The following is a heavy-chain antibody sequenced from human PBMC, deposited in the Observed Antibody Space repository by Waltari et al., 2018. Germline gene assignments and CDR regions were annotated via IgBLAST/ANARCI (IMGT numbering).Heavy chain of an antibody. V-gene: IGHV1-69*08. CDR3: ARDMVGWLLY. D-gene: IGHD1-26*01. CDR1: GGPFSSYA. J-gene: IGHJ4*02. CDR2: IIPILGTA. Sequence: QVQLVQSGAEVKKPGSSVKVSCQASGGPFSSYAISWVGQAPGQGVEWMGRIIPILGTANYEQKFQGRVTITADKSTSTAYMELSSLRSEDTAVYYCARDMVGWLLYWGQGTLVTVSS.